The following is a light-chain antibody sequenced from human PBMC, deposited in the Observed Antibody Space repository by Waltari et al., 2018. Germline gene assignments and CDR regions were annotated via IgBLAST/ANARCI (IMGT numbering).Light chain of an antibody. V-gene: IGKV1-5*03. CDR2: KAS. J-gene: IGKJ1*01. CDR3: KQYNNYRT. CDR1: QSISNS. Sequence: DVQMTQSPSTLSASVGDRVTITCRASQSISNSLAWYQQKPGKAPKLLIYKASSLESGVPSRFSGSGSGTEFTLTISSLQPDDFATYYCKQYNNYRTFGQGTKVEIK.